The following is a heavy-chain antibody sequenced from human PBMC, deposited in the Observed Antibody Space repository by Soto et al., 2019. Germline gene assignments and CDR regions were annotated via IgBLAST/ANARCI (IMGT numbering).Heavy chain of an antibody. Sequence: QVQLVQSGAEVKKPGSSVKVSCKASGGTFSSNGISWVRQAPGQGLEWMGGIIPIFGTANYAQKFQGRVTITADESTSTAYMELSSLRSEDTALYYCARRGNYDILTGEFDYWGQGTLVTVSP. CDR2: IIPIFGTA. V-gene: IGHV1-69*01. CDR1: GGTFSSNG. J-gene: IGHJ4*02. CDR3: ARRGNYDILTGEFDY. D-gene: IGHD3-9*01.